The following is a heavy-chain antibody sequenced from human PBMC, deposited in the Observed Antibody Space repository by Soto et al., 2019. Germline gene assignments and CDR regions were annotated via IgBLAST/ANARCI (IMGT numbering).Heavy chain of an antibody. D-gene: IGHD1-20*01. CDR2: IRPDNGNT. J-gene: IGHJ1*01. CDR1: GYTFSTSR. V-gene: IGHV1-18*01. CDR3: ARDTESNRYNE. Sequence: VRVLQSGPEAKRAGASVKFSCKTSGYTFSTSRLSWVRQDPGQGLERMGWIRPDNGNTKSAQKLQGRVTLTTDTSASKAYMELRSLTSDDAAMYYCARDTESNRYNEWGQGTLVTVSS.